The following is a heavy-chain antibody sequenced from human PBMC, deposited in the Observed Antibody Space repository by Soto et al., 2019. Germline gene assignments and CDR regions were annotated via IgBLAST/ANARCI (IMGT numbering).Heavy chain of an antibody. J-gene: IGHJ4*02. CDR1: GFTFSSYG. V-gene: IGHV3-30*18. Sequence: GGSLRLSCAASGFTFSSYGMHWVRQAPGKGLEWVAVISYDGSNKYYADSVKGRFTISRDNSKNTLYLQMNSLRAEDTAVYYCAKDRARPFTIFGVVGNEYYFDYWGQGTLVTVSS. D-gene: IGHD3-3*01. CDR2: ISYDGSNK. CDR3: AKDRARPFTIFGVVGNEYYFDY.